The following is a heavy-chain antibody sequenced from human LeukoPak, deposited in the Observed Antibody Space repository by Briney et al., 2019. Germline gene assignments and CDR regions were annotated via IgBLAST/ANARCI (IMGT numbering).Heavy chain of an antibody. CDR1: GYTFTSYG. D-gene: IGHD3-22*01. CDR3: ARDYYDSSGYAENWFDP. J-gene: IGHJ5*02. V-gene: IGHV1-18*01. CDR2: ISAYNGNT. Sequence: ASVKVSCKASGYTFTSYGISWVRQAPGQGLEWMGWISAYNGNTNYAQKLQGRDTMTTDTSTSTAYMELRSLRSDDTAVYYCARDYYDSSGYAENWFDPWGQGTLVTVSS.